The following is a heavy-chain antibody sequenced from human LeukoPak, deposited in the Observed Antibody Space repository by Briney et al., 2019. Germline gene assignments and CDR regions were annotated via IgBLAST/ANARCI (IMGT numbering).Heavy chain of an antibody. D-gene: IGHD2-21*01. CDR1: GGSISSSRYY. Sequence: PSETLSLTCTVSGGSISSSRYYWGWIRQPPGKGLEWIGSIYYSGSTYYNPSLKSRVTISVDTSKNQFSLKLSSVTAADTAVYYCASLSRGLAYCGGDCYYDYWGQGTLVTVSS. CDR2: IYYSGST. J-gene: IGHJ4*02. CDR3: ASLSRGLAYCGGDCYYDY. V-gene: IGHV4-39*01.